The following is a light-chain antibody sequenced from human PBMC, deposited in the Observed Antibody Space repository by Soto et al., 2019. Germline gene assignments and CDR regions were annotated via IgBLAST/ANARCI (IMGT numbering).Light chain of an antibody. CDR2: DNN. J-gene: IGLJ3*02. V-gene: IGLV1-51*01. Sequence: QSVLTQPPSVSAAPGQRVSISCSGSDSNIGNNYISWYRQVPGTAPKVVIYDNNKRPSWIPDRFSASKSGTSSTLAITGLRTGDEAFNYCGTGDTSLPSWVFGGGTKLTVL. CDR3: GTGDTSLPSWV. CDR1: DSNIGNNY.